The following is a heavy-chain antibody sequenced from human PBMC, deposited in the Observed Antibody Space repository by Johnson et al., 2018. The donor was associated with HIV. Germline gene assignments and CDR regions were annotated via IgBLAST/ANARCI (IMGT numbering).Heavy chain of an antibody. V-gene: IGHV3-30*04. D-gene: IGHD1-7*01. CDR2: ISYDGSNK. Sequence: QVQLVESGGGVVQPGRSLRLSCAASGFTFGSYAMHWVRQAPGKGLEWVAVISYDGSNKYYADSVKGRFTISRDNSKNTLYLQMNSLRAEDTAVYYCARAWRDGTTYRRAFDIWGQGTMVTVSS. J-gene: IGHJ3*02. CDR3: ARAWRDGTTYRRAFDI. CDR1: GFTFGSYA.